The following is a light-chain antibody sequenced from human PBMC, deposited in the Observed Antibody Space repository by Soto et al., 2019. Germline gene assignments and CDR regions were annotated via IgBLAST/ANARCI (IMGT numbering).Light chain of an antibody. CDR2: EVS. J-gene: IGLJ3*02. CDR1: SSDVGGYDH. V-gene: IGLV2-14*01. CDR3: CSYSSSTTKWV. Sequence: QSALTQPASVSGSLGQSITISCTGTSSDVGGYDHVSWYQQNPGNAPKVIIYEVSSRASGISSRFSASKSGNTASLTISGLQAEDEADYHCCSYSSSTTKWVFGGVTKLTVL.